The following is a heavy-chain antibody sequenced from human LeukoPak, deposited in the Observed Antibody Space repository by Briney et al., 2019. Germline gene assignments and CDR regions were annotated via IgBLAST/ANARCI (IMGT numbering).Heavy chain of an antibody. CDR1: GGSISSGGYY. J-gene: IGHJ4*02. CDR2: IYHSGST. D-gene: IGHD6-13*01. V-gene: IGHV4-30-2*01. CDR3: ARGIAAAGTYYFDY. Sequence: SETLSLTCTVSGGSISSGGYYWSWIRQPPGKGLEWIGYIYHSGSTYYNPSLKRRVTISVDRSKNQFSLKLSSVTAADTAVYYCARGIAAAGTYYFDYWGQGTLVTVSS.